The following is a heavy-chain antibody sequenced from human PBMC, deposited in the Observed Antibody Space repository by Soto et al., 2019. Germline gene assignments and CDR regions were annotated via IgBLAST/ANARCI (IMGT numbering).Heavy chain of an antibody. CDR1: GFKFDEYA. J-gene: IGHJ6*02. CDR3: VKDKWCTSISCYSYGMDV. CDR2: ISWNRDNI. V-gene: IGHV3-9*01. D-gene: IGHD2-2*02. Sequence: EVQLVESGGGLVQPGRSLRLSCAASGFKFDEYAMHWVRQAPGKGLEWVSGISWNRDNIVFADSVKGRFTVSRDNAKNTLYLQMNSLRAADTAFYYCVKDKWCTSISCYSYGMDVWGQGTTVTVSS.